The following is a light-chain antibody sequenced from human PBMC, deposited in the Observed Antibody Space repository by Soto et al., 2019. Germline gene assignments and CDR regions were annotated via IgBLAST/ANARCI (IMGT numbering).Light chain of an antibody. CDR3: QQLNYWPLYT. CDR1: QSLSSN. V-gene: IGKV3-15*01. J-gene: IGKJ2*01. Sequence: EIVMTQSPTTLSVSPGEGATLSCRASQSLSSNLAWYQQKPGQSPRLLIYSASTRASGIPARFSGSGSGTEFTLTISSLEPEDFAVYYCQQLNYWPLYTFGQGTKLEIK. CDR2: SAS.